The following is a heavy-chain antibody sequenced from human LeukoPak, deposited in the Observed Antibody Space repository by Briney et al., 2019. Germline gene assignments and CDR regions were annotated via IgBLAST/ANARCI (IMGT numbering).Heavy chain of an antibody. Sequence: TSETLSLTCTVSGGSISSGSYYWSWIRQPAGKGLEWIGHIYTSGSTNYNPSLKSRVTISVDTSKNQFSLKLSSVTAADTAVYYCAGTLRDGYNLYWGQGTLVTVSS. CDR1: GGSISSGSYY. J-gene: IGHJ4*02. CDR3: AGTLRDGYNLY. CDR2: IYTSGST. D-gene: IGHD5-24*01. V-gene: IGHV4-61*09.